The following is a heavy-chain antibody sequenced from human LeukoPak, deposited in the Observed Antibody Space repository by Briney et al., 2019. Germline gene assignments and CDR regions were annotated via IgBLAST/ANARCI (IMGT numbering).Heavy chain of an antibody. CDR1: GYTFTSYT. CDR2: INTNTGNP. Sequence: ASVKVSCKASGYTFTSYTMNWVRQAPGQGLEWMGWINTNTGNPTYAQGFTGRFVFSLDTSASTAYLQISSLKAEDTAVYYCARPPTPYYYDSSTYPDDAFDIWGQGTMVSVSS. D-gene: IGHD3-22*01. CDR3: ARPPTPYYYDSSTYPDDAFDI. V-gene: IGHV7-4-1*02. J-gene: IGHJ3*02.